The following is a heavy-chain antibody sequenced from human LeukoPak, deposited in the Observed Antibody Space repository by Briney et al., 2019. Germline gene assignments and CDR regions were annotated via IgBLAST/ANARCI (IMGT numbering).Heavy chain of an antibody. CDR2: IYTGGNT. J-gene: IGHJ4*02. CDR1: GFTVDSNY. CDR3: ARGDDSGYYDYFDY. D-gene: IGHD3-22*01. V-gene: IGHV3-53*01. Sequence: PGGSLRLSCAASGFTVDSNYLSWVRQAPGKGLEWVSTIYTGGNTYYAASVNGRFTISRDFSKNTVFLHMNSLRAEDTAMYYCARGDDSGYYDYFDYWGQGALVTVSS.